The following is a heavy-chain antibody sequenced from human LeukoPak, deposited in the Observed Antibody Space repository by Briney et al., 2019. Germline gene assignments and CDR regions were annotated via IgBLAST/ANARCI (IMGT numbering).Heavy chain of an antibody. CDR1: GFTFDDYA. V-gene: IGHV3-9*01. J-gene: IGHJ4*02. D-gene: IGHD3-22*01. Sequence: GGSLRLSCAASGFTFDDYAMHWVRQAPGKGLEWVSGISWNSGSIGYADSVKGRFTISRDNAKNSLYLQMNSLRAEDTAVYYCARLDITMIRDYWGQGTLVTVSS. CDR3: ARLDITMIRDY. CDR2: ISWNSGSI.